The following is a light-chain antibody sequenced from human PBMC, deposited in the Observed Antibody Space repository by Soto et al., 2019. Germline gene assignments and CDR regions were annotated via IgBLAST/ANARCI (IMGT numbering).Light chain of an antibody. CDR3: QQYGNSPIT. CDR2: GTS. Sequence: EVVLTQSPGTLSLSRGERATLSCRASERIYSAYLGWYQQKPGQAPRLLIYGTSSRATGIPDRFSGSGSGTDFTLTNSRLEPEDFAVYYCQQYGNSPITFGQGTRLEIK. J-gene: IGKJ5*01. CDR1: ERIYSAY. V-gene: IGKV3-20*01.